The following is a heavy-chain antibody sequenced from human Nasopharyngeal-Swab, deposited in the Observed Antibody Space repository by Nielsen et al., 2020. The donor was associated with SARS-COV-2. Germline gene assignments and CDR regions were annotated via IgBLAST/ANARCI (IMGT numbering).Heavy chain of an antibody. CDR3: ARDNSYYDDSSCYPYYYYYYMDV. J-gene: IGHJ6*03. CDR1: GFTFSSYA. Sequence: GESLKISCAASGFTFSSYAMHWVRQAPGKGLEWVAVISYDGSNKYYADSVKGRFTISRDNSKNTLYLQMNSLRAEDTAVYYCARDNSYYDDSSCYPYYYYYYMDVWGKGTTVTVYS. D-gene: IGHD3-22*01. V-gene: IGHV3-30-3*01. CDR2: ISYDGSNK.